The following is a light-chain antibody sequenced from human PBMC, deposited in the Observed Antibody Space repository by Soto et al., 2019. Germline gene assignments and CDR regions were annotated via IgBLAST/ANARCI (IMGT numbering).Light chain of an antibody. CDR3: QTWVTGAWV. J-gene: IGLJ3*02. V-gene: IGLV4-69*01. Sequence: QPVLTQSPSASASLGASVKLTCSLSSGHSSYAIAWHQQQPEKGPRFLMKLNSDGSHSKGDGIPDRFSGSSSGTERYLTIASPQAEDEGDYYCQTWVTGAWVFGGGTKLTVL. CDR1: SGHSSYA. CDR2: LNSDGSH.